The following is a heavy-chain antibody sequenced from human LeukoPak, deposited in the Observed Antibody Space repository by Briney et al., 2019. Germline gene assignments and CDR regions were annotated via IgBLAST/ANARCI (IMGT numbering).Heavy chain of an antibody. D-gene: IGHD3-22*01. V-gene: IGHV1-69*04. Sequence: ASVKVSCKASGGTFSSYGISWVRQAPGQGLEWMGRIIPILGIANYAQKFQGRVTITADKSTSTAYMELSSLRSEDTAVYYCARQYDSSGYYYSPYYYYGMDVWGQGTTVTVSS. CDR3: ARQYDSSGYYYSPYYYYGMDV. J-gene: IGHJ6*02. CDR2: IIPILGIA. CDR1: GGTFSSYG.